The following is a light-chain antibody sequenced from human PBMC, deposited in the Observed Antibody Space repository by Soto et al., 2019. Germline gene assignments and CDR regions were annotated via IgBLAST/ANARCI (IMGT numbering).Light chain of an antibody. CDR2: DVS. CDR3: SSYTTSPLSYV. V-gene: IGLV2-14*01. J-gene: IGLJ1*01. Sequence: LTQPASVSGSPGQSITISCTGTSSDIGGYNYVSWYQQHPGKVPKLMIYDVSNRPSGVSNRFSGSKSGNTASLTISGLQAEDEADYYCSSYTTSPLSYVFGTGTKVTVL. CDR1: SSDIGGYNY.